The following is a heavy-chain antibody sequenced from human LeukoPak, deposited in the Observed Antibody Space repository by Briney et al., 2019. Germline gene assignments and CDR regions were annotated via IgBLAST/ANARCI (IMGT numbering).Heavy chain of an antibody. Sequence: GGSLRLSCAASGFTFSNYGVHWVRQAPGKGLEWMAFIRYDGSNKYYADSVKGRFTISRDNSKNTLYLQMDSLRAEDTALYYCAKPLAGYSSAFDYWGQGTLVTVSS. CDR2: IRYDGSNK. CDR3: AKPLAGYSSAFDY. CDR1: GFTFSNYG. V-gene: IGHV3-30*02. J-gene: IGHJ4*02. D-gene: IGHD5-18*01.